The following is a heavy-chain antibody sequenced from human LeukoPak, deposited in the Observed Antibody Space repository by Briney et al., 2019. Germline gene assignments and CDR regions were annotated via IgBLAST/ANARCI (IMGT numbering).Heavy chain of an antibody. CDR2: ISSSSNFK. D-gene: IGHD3-10*01. Sequence: GGSLRLSCAASGFTFSSYAMNWVRQAPGKGLEWDSSISSSSNFKYYADSVKGRFTISRDNAKTSLYLQMNSLRAEDTAVYYCARASYGTGDAFDIWGQGTMVTVSS. V-gene: IGHV3-21*01. J-gene: IGHJ3*02. CDR3: ARASYGTGDAFDI. CDR1: GFTFSSYA.